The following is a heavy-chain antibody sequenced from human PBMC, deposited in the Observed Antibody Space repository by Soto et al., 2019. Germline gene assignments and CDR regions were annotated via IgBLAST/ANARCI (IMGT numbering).Heavy chain of an antibody. V-gene: IGHV1-69*01. D-gene: IGHD3-10*01. CDR2: IIPIFGTA. J-gene: IGHJ4*02. Sequence: QVQLVQSGAEVKKPGSSVKVSCKASGGTFSSYAISWVRQAPGQGLEWMGGIIPIFGTANYAQKFQGRVTITADESTSTAYMELSSLRSEDTAVYYCARDIGDYYGSGSTNFDYWGQGTLVTVSS. CDR3: ARDIGDYYGSGSTNFDY. CDR1: GGTFSSYA.